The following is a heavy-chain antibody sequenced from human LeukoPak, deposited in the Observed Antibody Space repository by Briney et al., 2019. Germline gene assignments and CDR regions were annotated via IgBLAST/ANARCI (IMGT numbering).Heavy chain of an antibody. CDR3: AELGITMIGGV. CDR2: ITSSSSYI. D-gene: IGHD3-10*02. CDR1: GFTFSGYS. J-gene: IGHJ6*04. Sequence: GGSLRLSCAASGFTFSGYSMNWVRQAPGKGPEWVSSITSSSSYIYYADSVKGRFTISRDNAKNSLYLQMNSLRAEDTAVYYCAELGITMIGGVWGKGTTVTISS. V-gene: IGHV3-21*01.